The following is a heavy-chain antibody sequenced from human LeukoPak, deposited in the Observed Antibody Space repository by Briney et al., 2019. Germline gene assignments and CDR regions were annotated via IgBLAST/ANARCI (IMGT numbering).Heavy chain of an antibody. CDR3: ARQGVRNWFDP. J-gene: IGHJ5*02. CDR1: GYIFTNYW. Sequence: GESLKISCKGSGYIFTNYWIGWVRQMPGKGLEWMGIIYPADSDTRYSPSFQGQVTISVDKSISTAYLQWSSLKASDTAMYYCARQGVRNWFDPWGQGTLVTVSS. D-gene: IGHD2-8*01. CDR2: IYPADSDT. V-gene: IGHV5-51*01.